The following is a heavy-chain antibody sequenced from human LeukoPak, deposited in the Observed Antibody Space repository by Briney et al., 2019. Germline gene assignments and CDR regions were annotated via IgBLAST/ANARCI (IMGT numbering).Heavy chain of an antibody. D-gene: IGHD3-3*01. Sequence: SETLSLTCTVSGGSISSYYWSWIRQPAGKGLEWIGRIYTSGSTNYNPSLKSRVTISVDTSKNQFSLKLSSVTAADTAVYYCARAPGITIFGVVIIPAAYMDVWGKGTTVTVSS. J-gene: IGHJ6*03. CDR1: GGSISSYY. CDR3: ARAPGITIFGVVIIPAAYMDV. CDR2: IYTSGST. V-gene: IGHV4-4*07.